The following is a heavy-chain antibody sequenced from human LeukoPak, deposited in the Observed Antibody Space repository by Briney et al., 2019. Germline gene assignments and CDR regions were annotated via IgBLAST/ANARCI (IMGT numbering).Heavy chain of an antibody. D-gene: IGHD2-15*01. J-gene: IGHJ4*02. CDR1: GASFSGYY. CDR3: AISHKWLLLDY. Sequence: SETLSLTCAFYGASFSGYYWRWIRQPPGKGLEWIGEINHSGITTYNPSLKSRVTISVDTSKKEFSLKLNSVTAADTAVYYCAISHKWLLLDYWGQGALVTVSS. CDR2: INHSGIT. V-gene: IGHV4-34*01.